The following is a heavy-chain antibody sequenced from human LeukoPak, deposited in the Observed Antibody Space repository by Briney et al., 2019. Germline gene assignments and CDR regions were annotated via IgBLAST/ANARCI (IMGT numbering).Heavy chain of an antibody. CDR2: INTNTGNP. V-gene: IGHV7-4-1*02. CDR1: GHTFTSYA. CDR3: ARESRYYYFDY. J-gene: IGHJ4*02. Sequence: ASVKVSCKASGHTFTSYAIHWVRQAPGQGLEWMGWINTNTGNPTYAQGFTGRFVFSLDTSVSTAYLQISSLQAEDTAVYYCARESRYYYFDYWGQGTLVTVSS. D-gene: IGHD6-13*01.